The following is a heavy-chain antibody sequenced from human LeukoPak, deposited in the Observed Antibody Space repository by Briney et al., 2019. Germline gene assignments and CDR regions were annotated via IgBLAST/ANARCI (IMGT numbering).Heavy chain of an antibody. CDR2: ISSSGGSA. Sequence: PGGSLRLSCAASRLTISYYGMHWVRQAPGKGLEWVSVISSSGGSAYYADTVKGRFTISRDNSKNTLYVQMNSLRAEDTAVYYCAKNLYSSFVADYDYWGQGTLVTVSS. CDR3: AKNLYSSFVADYDY. D-gene: IGHD6-19*01. V-gene: IGHV3-23*01. J-gene: IGHJ4*02. CDR1: RLTISYYG.